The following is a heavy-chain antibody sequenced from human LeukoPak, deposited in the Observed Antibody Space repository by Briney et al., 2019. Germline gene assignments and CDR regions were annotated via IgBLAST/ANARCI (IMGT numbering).Heavy chain of an antibody. CDR3: ARDRYYYGSGSYYFDY. V-gene: IGHV4-4*07. Sequence: SETLSLTCTVSGGSISSYYWSWIQQPAGKGLEWIGRIYTSGSTNYNPSLKSRVTMSVDTSKNQFSLKLSSVTAADTAVYYCARDRYYYGSGSYYFDYWGQGTLVTVSS. CDR1: GGSISSYY. D-gene: IGHD3-10*01. J-gene: IGHJ4*02. CDR2: IYTSGST.